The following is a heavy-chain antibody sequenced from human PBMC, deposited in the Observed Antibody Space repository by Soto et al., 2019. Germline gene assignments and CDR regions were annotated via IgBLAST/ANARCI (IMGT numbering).Heavy chain of an antibody. V-gene: IGHV1-69*02. Sequence: QVQLVHSGAEVKKPGSSVKVSCKASGGTFSSYTISWVRQAPGQGLEWMGRIIPIPGISNYAQKFQGRVTITADKSSSTAYRELSSLRSDDTAVYYCAQRYCISTSGQWGDWFDPWGQGTLVTVS. CDR1: GGTFSSYT. D-gene: IGHD2-2*01. CDR3: AQRYCISTSGQWGDWFDP. J-gene: IGHJ5*02. CDR2: IIPIPGIS.